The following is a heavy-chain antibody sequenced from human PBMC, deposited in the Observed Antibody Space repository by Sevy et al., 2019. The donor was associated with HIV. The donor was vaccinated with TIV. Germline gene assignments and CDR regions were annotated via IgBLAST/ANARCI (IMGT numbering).Heavy chain of an antibody. CDR2: INPNSGDT. CDR3: ASPGGYRYGSLLDY. CDR1: GHTFTDYF. Sequence: ASVKVSCKASGHTFTDYFIHWVRQAPGQGLEWMGWINPNSGDTKYAPKFQGRVTVTRYTSISTAYMELSRLRSDDTAVYYCASPGGYRYGSLLDYWGQGTLVTVSS. V-gene: IGHV1-2*02. D-gene: IGHD5-18*01. J-gene: IGHJ4*02.